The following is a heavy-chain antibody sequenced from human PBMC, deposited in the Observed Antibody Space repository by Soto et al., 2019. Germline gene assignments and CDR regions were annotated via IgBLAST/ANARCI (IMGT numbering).Heavy chain of an antibody. CDR1: GFTFSSYG. CDR2: ISYDGSNK. V-gene: IGHV3-30*18. D-gene: IGHD6-13*01. CDR3: AKVQTYSSSWYGSYYYGMDV. Sequence: QVQLVESGGGVVQPGRSLRLSCAASGFTFSSYGMHWVRQAPGKGLEGVAVISYDGSNKYYADSVKGRFTISRDNSKITLYLQMNSLRAEDTAVYYCAKVQTYSSSWYGSYYYGMDVWGQGTTVTVSS. J-gene: IGHJ6*02.